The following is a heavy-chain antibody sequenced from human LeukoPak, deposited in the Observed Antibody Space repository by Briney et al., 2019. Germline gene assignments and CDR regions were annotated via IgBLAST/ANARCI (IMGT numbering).Heavy chain of an antibody. D-gene: IGHD5-18*01. J-gene: IGHJ3*02. CDR2: IIPIFGTA. CDR1: GGTFSSYA. Sequence: ASVKVSCKASGGTFSSYAISWVRQAPGQGLEWMGGIIPIFGTANYAQKFQGRVTITADESTSTAYMELSSLRSEDTAAYYCARGVDTAMVYDAFDIWGQGTMVTVSS. V-gene: IGHV1-69*13. CDR3: ARGVDTAMVYDAFDI.